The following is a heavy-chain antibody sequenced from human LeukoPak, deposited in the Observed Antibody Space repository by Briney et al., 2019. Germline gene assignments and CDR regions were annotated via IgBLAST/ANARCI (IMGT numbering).Heavy chain of an antibody. CDR1: GFTFSNYA. CDR2: ISGSGGST. J-gene: IGHJ4*02. Sequence: GGSLRLSCAASGFTFSNYAMSWVRQAPGRGLEWVSAISGSGGSTNYADSVKGRFTISRDNSKNTLYLQMNSLRAEDTAVYYCGGGGSMIVVAPFDYWGQGTLVTVSS. D-gene: IGHD3-22*01. V-gene: IGHV3-23*01. CDR3: GGGGSMIVVAPFDY.